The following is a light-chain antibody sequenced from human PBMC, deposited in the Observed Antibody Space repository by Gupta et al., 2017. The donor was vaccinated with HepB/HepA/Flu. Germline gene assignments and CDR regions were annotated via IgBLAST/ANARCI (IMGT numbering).Light chain of an antibody. J-gene: IGLJ2*01. CDR2: YDR. CDR3: QVWDTTTNLVV. CDR1: NIGSKT. Sequence: SYVLPQPPSVSVAPRRTARITCGGNNIGSKTVHWYQQKPGQAPVVVNYYDRDRPSGIAERFSGFNSGNTATLTINKVEAGDEADYYCQVWDTTTNLVVFGGGTKLTVL. V-gene: IGLV3-21*04.